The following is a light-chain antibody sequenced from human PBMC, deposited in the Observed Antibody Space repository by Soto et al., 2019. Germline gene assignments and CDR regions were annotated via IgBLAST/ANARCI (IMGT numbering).Light chain of an antibody. CDR2: DNI. V-gene: IGLV1-40*01. J-gene: IGLJ2*01. CDR1: RSNIGAGYD. Sequence: QSVLTQPPSVSGAPGQRVTISCTGSRSNIGAGYDVQWYQQLPGTAPKLLIFDNIDRPSGVPDRFSGSKSGTSASLAITGLRTEDEADYYCQSYDSSLSVVVFGGGTKLTVL. CDR3: QSYDSSLSVVV.